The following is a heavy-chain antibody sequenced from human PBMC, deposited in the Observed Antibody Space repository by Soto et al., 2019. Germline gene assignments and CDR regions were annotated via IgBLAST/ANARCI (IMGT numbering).Heavy chain of an antibody. J-gene: IGHJ4*02. CDR3: VRDIVAGGAGY. Sequence: EVQLAESGGGLVQPGRSLRLSCTASEFTSDDHGIHWVRQPPGKGLEWVSGFIWNNAYTDYADSVKGRFTVSRDNAKNFLYLQMNSLRVEDTALYFCVRDIVAGGAGYWGQGTLVTVSS. D-gene: IGHD3-16*01. CDR1: EFTSDDHG. CDR2: FIWNNAYT. V-gene: IGHV3-9*02.